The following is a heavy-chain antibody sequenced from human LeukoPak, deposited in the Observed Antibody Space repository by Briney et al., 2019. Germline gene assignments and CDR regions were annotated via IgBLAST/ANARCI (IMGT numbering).Heavy chain of an antibody. V-gene: IGHV1-18*04. CDR3: ARDRVVGALDY. J-gene: IGHJ4*02. CDR2: ISAYNGNT. CDR1: GYTFTSYY. Sequence: ASVKVSCKASGYTFTSYYMHWVRQAPGQGLEWMGWISAYNGNTNYAQKLQGRVTMTTDTSTSTAYMELRSLRSDDTAVYYCARDRVVGALDYWGQGTLVTVSS. D-gene: IGHD1-26*01.